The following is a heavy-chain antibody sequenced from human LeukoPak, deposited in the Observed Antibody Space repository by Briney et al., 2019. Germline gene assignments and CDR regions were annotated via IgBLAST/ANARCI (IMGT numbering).Heavy chain of an antibody. D-gene: IGHD6-19*01. CDR1: GFTFSSYG. V-gene: IGHV3-30*18. J-gene: IGHJ4*02. CDR2: ISYDGSNI. Sequence: GGSLRLSCAASGFTFSSYGMHWVRQAPGKGLEWVAVISYDGSNIYYADSVKGRFTNSRDNSKNTLYLQMNSLRAEDTAVYYCAKDVPYSSGWGNFDYWGQGTLVTVSS. CDR3: AKDVPYSSGWGNFDY.